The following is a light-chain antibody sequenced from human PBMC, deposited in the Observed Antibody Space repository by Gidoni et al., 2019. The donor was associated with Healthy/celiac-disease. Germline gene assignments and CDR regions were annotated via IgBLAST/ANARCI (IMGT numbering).Light chain of an antibody. CDR1: QSLLHSNGYNY. CDR2: LGS. J-gene: IGKJ4*01. CDR3: MQALQTPLT. V-gene: IGKV2-28*01. Sequence: DIVMTQSPLSLPFTPGEPASISCRSSQSLLHSNGYNYLDWYLQKPGQPPQLLIYLGSNRASGVPDRFSGSGSGTDFTLKISRVEAEDVGVYYCMQALQTPLTFGGGTKVEIK.